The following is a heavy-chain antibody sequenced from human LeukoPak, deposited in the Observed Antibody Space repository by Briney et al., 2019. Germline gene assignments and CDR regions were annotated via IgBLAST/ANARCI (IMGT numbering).Heavy chain of an antibody. V-gene: IGHV4-34*01. CDR2: INHSGST. Sequence: PSETLSLTCAVYGGSFSGYYWSWIRQPPGKGLEWIGEINHSGSTNYNPSLKSRVTISVGTSKNQFSLKLSSVTAADTAVYYCARELATVTNYFDYWGQGTLVTVSS. D-gene: IGHD4-17*01. J-gene: IGHJ4*02. CDR3: ARELATVTNYFDY. CDR1: GGSFSGYY.